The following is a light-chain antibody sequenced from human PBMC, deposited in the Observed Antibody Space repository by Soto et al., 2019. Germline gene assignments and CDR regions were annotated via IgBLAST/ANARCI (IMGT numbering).Light chain of an antibody. J-gene: IGKJ5*01. CDR2: AAS. CDR3: QQSYSTPPIT. CDR1: QGISNY. Sequence: DIQLTQSPSFLSASVGDRVTITCRASQGISNYLAWYQQTPGKAPKLLIFAASTLVRGVPSRFSGSGSGTDFTLTISSLQPEDFATYYCQQSYSTPPITFGQGTRLEIK. V-gene: IGKV1-39*01.